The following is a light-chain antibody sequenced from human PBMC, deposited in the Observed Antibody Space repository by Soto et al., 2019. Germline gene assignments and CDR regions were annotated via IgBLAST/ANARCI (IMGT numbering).Light chain of an antibody. J-gene: IGKJ4*01. CDR1: QDIRSD. Sequence: IRMISLDSSLVAYVGGRVTITCRASQDIRSDLGWYQQRPGKAPKLLIYASSSLQSGVPSGFSGSGSGTDFTLTISSLQPEDFATYYCLQDNTYPLTVGGGTKVDIK. CDR3: LQDNTYPLT. CDR2: ASS. V-gene: IGKV1-6*01.